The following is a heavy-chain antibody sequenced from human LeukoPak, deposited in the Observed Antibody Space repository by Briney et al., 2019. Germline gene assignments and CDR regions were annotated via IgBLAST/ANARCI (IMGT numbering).Heavy chain of an antibody. D-gene: IGHD4/OR15-4a*01. Sequence: GWSMRLSCAASGCTFSSYSRNWVRQAPRKGREWVSSISSSSSYIYYADSGKGRLTMSRDNAENPLKLKVDRLRSEDTAVYYCARDGAFDYWGQGTLVTVSS. CDR3: ARDGAFDY. CDR1: GCTFSSYS. J-gene: IGHJ4*02. CDR2: ISSSSSYI. V-gene: IGHV3-21*01.